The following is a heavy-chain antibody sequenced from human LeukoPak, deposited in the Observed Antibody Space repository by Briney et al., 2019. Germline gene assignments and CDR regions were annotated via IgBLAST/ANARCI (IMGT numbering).Heavy chain of an antibody. CDR1: GYTFTSYY. Sequence: ASVKVSCKASGYTFTSYYMHWVRQAPGQGLEWMGIINPSGGSTSYAQKFQGRVTMTRDTSTSTVYMELSSLRSEDTAVYYCARGLFYTWTYYDFWSGYPDLQYYFDYWGQGTLVTVSS. CDR2: INPSGGST. J-gene: IGHJ4*02. V-gene: IGHV1-46*01. D-gene: IGHD3-3*01. CDR3: ARGLFYTWTYYDFWSGYPDLQYYFDY.